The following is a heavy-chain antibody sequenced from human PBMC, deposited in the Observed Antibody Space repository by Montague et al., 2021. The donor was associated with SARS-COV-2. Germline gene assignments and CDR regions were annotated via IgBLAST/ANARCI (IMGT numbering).Heavy chain of an antibody. CDR2: IYYSGST. D-gene: IGHD1-20*01. Sequence: SETLSLTCAVYGGSFSGYYWSWIRQPPGKGLEWIGSIYYSGSTYYNPSLKSRVTISVDTSKNQFSLTLSSVTAADTAVYYCATDQGYNWNYYYYYGMDVWGQGTTVTVSS. CDR3: ATDQGYNWNYYYYYGMDV. CDR1: GGSFSGYY. J-gene: IGHJ6*02. V-gene: IGHV4-34*01.